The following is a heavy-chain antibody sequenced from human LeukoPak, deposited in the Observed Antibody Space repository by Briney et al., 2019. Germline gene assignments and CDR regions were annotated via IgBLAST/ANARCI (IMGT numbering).Heavy chain of an antibody. CDR3: AASSSSSIDY. CDR2: IYYSGST. J-gene: IGHJ4*02. Sequence: SETLSLTCTVNVSGGSINSYYWSWIRQPPGKGLEWIGYIYYSGSTNYNPSLKSRVTISVDTSKNQFSLKLSSVTAADTAVYYCAASSSSSIDYWGQGTLVTVSS. D-gene: IGHD6-13*01. CDR1: GGSINSYY. V-gene: IGHV4-59*08.